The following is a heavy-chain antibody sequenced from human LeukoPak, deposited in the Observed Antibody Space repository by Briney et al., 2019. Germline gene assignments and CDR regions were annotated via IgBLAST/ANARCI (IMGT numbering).Heavy chain of an antibody. Sequence: GGSLRLSCAASGFTVTNYYMSWVRQATGKGLEWVSVVYSGGETHHADSVKGRFTLSRDRSKNTLYLQMNSLRVEDTAVYYCTKDPDAWGQGTLVTVSS. V-gene: IGHV3-66*01. CDR2: VYSGGET. J-gene: IGHJ5*02. CDR1: GFTVTNYY. CDR3: TKDPDA.